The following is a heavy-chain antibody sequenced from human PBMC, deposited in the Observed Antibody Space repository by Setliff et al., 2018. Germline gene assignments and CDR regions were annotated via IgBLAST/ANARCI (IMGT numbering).Heavy chain of an antibody. CDR3: AREGPESDSSGYMDV. D-gene: IGHD6-19*01. V-gene: IGHV4-34*01. CDR2: MHQSGRA. Sequence: PSETLSLTCDVYDGAFSTYFWTWIRQPPGKGLEWIGEMHQSGRANFNPSLRSRVTISVDPSKNHFSLKMTSVTAADTAVYYCAREGPESDSSGYMDVWGQGTTVTVSS. CDR1: DGAFSTYF. J-gene: IGHJ6*03.